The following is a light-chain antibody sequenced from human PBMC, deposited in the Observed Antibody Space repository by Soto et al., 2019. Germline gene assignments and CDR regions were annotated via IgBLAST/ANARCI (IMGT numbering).Light chain of an antibody. CDR3: CSFAGGTTFV. Sequence: QSALTQPASVSGSPGQSITISCTGTTNDIGGYNLVSWYQQHPGKAPKLMIYGVNQRPSGVSDRFSGSKSGNTASLTISPLQAEDEADYSCCSFAGGTTFVFGGGTKLTVL. J-gene: IGLJ2*01. V-gene: IGLV2-23*02. CDR2: GVN. CDR1: TNDIGGYNL.